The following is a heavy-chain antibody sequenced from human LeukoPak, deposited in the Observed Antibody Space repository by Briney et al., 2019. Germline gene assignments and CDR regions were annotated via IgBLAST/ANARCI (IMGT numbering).Heavy chain of an antibody. CDR1: GYSISSGYY. CDR3: ARYITMVRGVIPFDY. CDR2: IYHSGST. D-gene: IGHD3-10*01. J-gene: IGHJ4*02. V-gene: IGHV4-38-2*01. Sequence: SETLSLTCAVSGYSISSGYYWGRLRQPPGKGLEWIGSIYHSGSTYYNPSLKSRVTISVDTSKNQFSLKLSSVTAADTAVYYCARYITMVRGVIPFDYWGQGTLVTVSS.